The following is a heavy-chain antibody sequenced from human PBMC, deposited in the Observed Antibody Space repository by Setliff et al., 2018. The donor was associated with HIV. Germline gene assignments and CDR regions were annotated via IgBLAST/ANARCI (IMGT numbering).Heavy chain of an antibody. CDR1: GGSFNDYY. D-gene: IGHD5-12*01. V-gene: IGHV4-34*01. CDR3: ARGYASGYDAYGY. CDR2: IIHSGSI. J-gene: IGHJ4*02. Sequence: SETLSLTCAVYGGSFNDYYWSWIRQPPGKGLEWIGEIIHSGSINYNPSLKSRVTISVDTYNNQFSLNMNSVNAADTAVYYRARGYASGYDAYGYWGQGTLVTVSS.